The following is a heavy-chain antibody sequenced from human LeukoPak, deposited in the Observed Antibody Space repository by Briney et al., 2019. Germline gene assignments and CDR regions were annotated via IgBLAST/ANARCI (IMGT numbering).Heavy chain of an antibody. D-gene: IGHD6-6*01. CDR2: IYYSGST. CDR1: GGSISSSSYY. Sequence: SETLSLTCTVSGGSISSSSYYWGWIRQPPGKGLEWIGSIYYSGSTYFNPSLKSRVTISGDTSKNQFSLKLSSVTAADTAVYYCARVDPDSSSTLEVFDYWGQGTLVTVSS. CDR3: ARVDPDSSSTLEVFDY. V-gene: IGHV4-39*01. J-gene: IGHJ4*02.